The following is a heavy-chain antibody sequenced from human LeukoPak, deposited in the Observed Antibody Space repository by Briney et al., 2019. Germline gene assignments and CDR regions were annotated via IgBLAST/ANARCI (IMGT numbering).Heavy chain of an antibody. V-gene: IGHV4-4*07. D-gene: IGHD3-10*01. J-gene: IGHJ6*02. CDR3: AAGSNGLDV. CDR1: GASISSYQ. CDR2: IYYSGST. Sequence: SETLSLTCTVSGASISSYQWSWIRQPAGKGLEWIGRIYYSGSTNYNPSLKSRVTISVDTSKNHFSLKLTSVTAADTAVYYCAAGSNGLDVWGQGTTVTVSS.